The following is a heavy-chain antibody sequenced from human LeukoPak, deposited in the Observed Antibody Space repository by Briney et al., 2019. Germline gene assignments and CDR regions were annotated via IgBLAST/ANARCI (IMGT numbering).Heavy chain of an antibody. J-gene: IGHJ4*02. D-gene: IGHD6-13*01. V-gene: IGHV3-23*01. CDR1: GFTFSNYG. Sequence: GGSLRLSCAASGFTFSNYGMNWVRQAPGKGLEWVSGIGVGGTTYYAAAVKGRFTISRDSSKKTLYLQMNSLGAVDTALYYCAKDFRGSSWYGFDYWGRGTLVTVSS. CDR3: AKDFRGSSWYGFDY. CDR2: IGVGGTT.